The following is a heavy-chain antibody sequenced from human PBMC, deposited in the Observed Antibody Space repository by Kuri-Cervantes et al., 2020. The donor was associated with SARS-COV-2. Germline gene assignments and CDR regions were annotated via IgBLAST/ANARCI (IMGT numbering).Heavy chain of an antibody. J-gene: IGHJ4*02. V-gene: IGHV1-8*01. D-gene: IGHD4-23*01. CDR2: VKTNSGNT. Sequence: ASVKVSCKAPETTFPNYDINWVRQATGQGLEWMGMVKTNSGNTLYAQFFQGRVTMTRDTSTSTVYMELSSLRSFDTAVYYCARSHTLYGGNSSPWDYWGQGTLVTVSS. CDR3: ARSHTLYGGNSSPWDY. CDR1: ETTFPNYD.